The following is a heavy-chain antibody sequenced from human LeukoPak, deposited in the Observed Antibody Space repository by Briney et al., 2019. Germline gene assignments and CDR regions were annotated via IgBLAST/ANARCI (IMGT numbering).Heavy chain of an antibody. V-gene: IGHV3-23*01. CDR2: ITDSGGST. CDR1: GSSFSNHA. J-gene: IGHJ6*02. D-gene: IGHD3-22*01. Sequence: PGGSLSLSCAASGSSFSNHAMNWVRHAPGKGLEWVSAITDSGGSTYYADYVKGRFTISGDNSKDSLYLQMNSLISEVTAVYYCAQPRITRIVDKYYYGMDVWGQGTTVTVSS. CDR3: AQPRITRIVDKYYYGMDV.